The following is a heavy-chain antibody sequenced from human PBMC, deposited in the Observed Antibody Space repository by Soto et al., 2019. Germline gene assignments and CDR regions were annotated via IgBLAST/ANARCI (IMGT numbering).Heavy chain of an antibody. J-gene: IGHJ3*02. D-gene: IGHD2-2*01. V-gene: IGHV1-18*01. CDR2: ISAYNGNT. CDR1: GYTFTSYG. CDR3: ARDQDIVVVPAAMSFDI. Sequence: ASVKVSCKASGYTFTSYGISWVRQAPGQGLEWMGWISAYNGNTNYAQKLQGSVTMTTDTSTSTAYMELRSLRSDDTAVYYCARDQDIVVVPAAMSFDIWGQGTMVTVSS.